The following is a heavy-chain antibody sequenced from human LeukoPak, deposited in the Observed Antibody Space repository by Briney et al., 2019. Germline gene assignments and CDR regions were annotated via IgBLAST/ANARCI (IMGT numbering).Heavy chain of an antibody. D-gene: IGHD3-22*01. V-gene: IGHV3-30*03. CDR2: ISYDGSNK. CDR3: ARGEGRGYYLDY. Sequence: GGSLRLSCAASGFTFSNYGMHWVRQAPGKGLEWVAVISYDGSNKYYADSVKGRFTISRDNPKNTLYLQMNSLRAEDTAVYYCARGEGRGYYLDYWGQGTLVTVSS. J-gene: IGHJ4*02. CDR1: GFTFSNYG.